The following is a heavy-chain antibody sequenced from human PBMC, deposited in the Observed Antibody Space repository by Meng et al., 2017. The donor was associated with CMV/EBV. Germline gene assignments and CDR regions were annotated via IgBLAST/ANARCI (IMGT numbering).Heavy chain of an antibody. CDR3: ARHSAPNVAASGVIYFDY. CDR2: IYPGDSDT. D-gene: IGHD6-13*01. J-gene: IGHJ4*02. V-gene: IGHV5-51*01. Sequence: GESLKISCKVSGYSFTNYWIGWVRQMPGKGLEWLGIIYPGDSDTRYSPSFQGQVTISADKSISTAYLQWSSLKASDTAIYYCARHSAPNVAASGVIYFDYWGQGTLVTVPQ. CDR1: GYSFTNYW.